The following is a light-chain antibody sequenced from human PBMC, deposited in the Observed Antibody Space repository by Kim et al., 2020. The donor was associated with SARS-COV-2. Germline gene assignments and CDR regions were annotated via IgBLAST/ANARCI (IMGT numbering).Light chain of an antibody. V-gene: IGLV3-1*01. CDR3: QTWDSSSVI. Sequence: VTTGQTASITCSGDNLEDKSVGWYQQRAGQSPVLLIYQDTKWPSGIPERCSGSNSGNTATLTISGTQAMDEADYYCQTWDSSSVIFGGGTKLSVL. J-gene: IGLJ2*01. CDR2: QDT. CDR1: NLEDKS.